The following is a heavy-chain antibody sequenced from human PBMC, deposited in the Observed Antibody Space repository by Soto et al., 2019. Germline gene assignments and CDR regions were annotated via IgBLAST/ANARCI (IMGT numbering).Heavy chain of an antibody. CDR1: GYMFTKSA. CDR2: ISGDSGNT. CDR3: ARDGVAAGNINFDY. D-gene: IGHD6-19*01. Sequence: ASVKVSCKASGYMFTKSAMHWVRQAPGQRLEWMGWISGDSGNTKYSPKLQDRVTITRDTSASTAYMGLSSLRSEDTALYYCARDGVAAGNINFDYWGQGTLVTSPQ. J-gene: IGHJ4*01. V-gene: IGHV1-3*01.